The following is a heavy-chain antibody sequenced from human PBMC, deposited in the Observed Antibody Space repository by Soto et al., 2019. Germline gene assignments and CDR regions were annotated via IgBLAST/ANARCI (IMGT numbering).Heavy chain of an antibody. CDR3: ARGHYYYAMDV. CDR1: GGSVSSGVFS. J-gene: IGHJ6*02. CDR2: ISHGGSP. V-gene: IGHV4-30-2*01. Sequence: PSETLSLTCAVSGGSVSSGVFSWNWIRQPPGQGLEWIGYISHGGSPHYTPSLRSRVSISVDRSTNVISLNLTSMTPADTAVYFCARGHYYYAMDVWGQGTTVTRLL.